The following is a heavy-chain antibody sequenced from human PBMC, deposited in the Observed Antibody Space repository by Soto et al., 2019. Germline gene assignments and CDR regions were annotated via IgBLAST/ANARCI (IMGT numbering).Heavy chain of an antibody. J-gene: IGHJ5*02. CDR3: AKIGPGGTPTYNWFDP. CDR2: ISGSGGST. CDR1: GFTFSSDA. D-gene: IGHD3-16*01. V-gene: IGHV3-23*01. Sequence: PGGSLRLSCAASGFTFSSDAMSWVRQAPGKGLEWVSAISGSGGSTYYADSVKGRFTISRDNSKNTLYLQMNSLRAEDTAVYYCAKIGPGGTPTYNWFDPWGQGTLVTVSS.